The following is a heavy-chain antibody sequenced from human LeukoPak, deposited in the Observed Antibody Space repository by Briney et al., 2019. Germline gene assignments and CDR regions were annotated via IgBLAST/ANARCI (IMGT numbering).Heavy chain of an antibody. CDR2: ISSSSSSI. CDR1: GFTFSSYS. J-gene: IGHJ4*02. Sequence: GGSLRLSCAASGFTFSSYSMNWVRQAPGKGLEWVSSISSSSSSIYYADSVKGRFTISRDNAKNSLYLQMNSLRAEDTAVYYCAEISTRGFDYWGKGTLVSVSS. CDR3: AEISTRGFDY. V-gene: IGHV3-21*01. D-gene: IGHD1-1*01.